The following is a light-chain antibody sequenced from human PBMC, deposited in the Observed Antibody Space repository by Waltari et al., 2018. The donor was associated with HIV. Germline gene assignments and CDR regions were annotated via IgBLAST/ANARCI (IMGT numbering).Light chain of an antibody. CDR3: QQYNSYSPTWT. J-gene: IGKJ1*01. CDR1: QSISSW. V-gene: IGKV1-5*03. Sequence: DIQMTQSPSTLSASVGNRVTITCRASQSISSWLAWYQQKPGKATNLLIYKASSLESGVPSRFSGSGSGTEFTLTISNLQPDDFATYYCQQYNSYSPTWTFGQGTKVEIK. CDR2: KAS.